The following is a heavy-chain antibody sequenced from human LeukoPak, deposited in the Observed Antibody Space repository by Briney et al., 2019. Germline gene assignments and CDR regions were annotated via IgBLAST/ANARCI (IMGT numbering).Heavy chain of an antibody. V-gene: IGHV3-23*01. J-gene: IGHJ4*02. D-gene: IGHD2-2*01. CDR3: AKDSEYCSSTSCYAGDY. CDR2: ISGSGGST. CDR1: GFTLSSYA. Sequence: GGSLRLSCAAPGFTLSSYAMSWVRQAPGKGLEWVSAISGSGGSTYYADSVKGRFTISRDNSKNTLYLQMNSLRAEDTAVYYCAKDSEYCSSTSCYAGDYWGQGTLVTVSS.